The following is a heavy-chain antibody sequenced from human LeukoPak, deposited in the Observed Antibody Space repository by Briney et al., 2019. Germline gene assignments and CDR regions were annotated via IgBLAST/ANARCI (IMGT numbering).Heavy chain of an antibody. D-gene: IGHD6-13*01. V-gene: IGHV3-33*01. CDR2: IWYDGSNK. J-gene: IGHJ6*02. Sequence: GGSLRLSCAASGFTFSSYGMHWVRQAPGKGLEWVAVIWYDGSNKYYADSVKGRFTISRDNSKNTLYLQMNSLRAEDTAVYYCARDFNPVTYPYIAAAGLYYYYGMDVWGQGTTVTVSS. CDR3: ARDFNPVTYPYIAAAGLYYYYGMDV. CDR1: GFTFSSYG.